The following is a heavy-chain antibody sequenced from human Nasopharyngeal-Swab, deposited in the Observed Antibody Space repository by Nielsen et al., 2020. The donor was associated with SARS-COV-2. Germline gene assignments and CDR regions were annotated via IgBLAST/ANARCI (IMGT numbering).Heavy chain of an antibody. CDR3: ARQVGLLWFGEFSWDYYYMDV. J-gene: IGHJ6*03. V-gene: IGHV4-39*01. Sequence: SETLSLTCTVSGGSISSSSYYWGWIRQPPGKGLEWIGSIYYSGSTYYNPSLKSRVTISVDTSKNQFSLKLSSVTAADTAVYYCARQVGLLWFGEFSWDYYYMDVWGKGTTVTVSS. CDR1: GGSISSSSYY. D-gene: IGHD3-10*01. CDR2: IYYSGST.